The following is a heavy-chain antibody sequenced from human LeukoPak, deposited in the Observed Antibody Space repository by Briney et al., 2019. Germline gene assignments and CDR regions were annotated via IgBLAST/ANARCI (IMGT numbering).Heavy chain of an antibody. J-gene: IGHJ4*02. V-gene: IGHV4-38-2*01. CDR2: IYHSGST. CDR3: GRGHDYGDPPPLDY. Sequence: PSETLSLTCAVSDYSISSGHYWGWIRQPPGKGLEWIGSIYHSGSTYYNPSLKSRVTISVDTSKNQFSLKLRSVTAADTAVYYCGRGHDYGDPPPLDYWGQGTLVTVSS. CDR1: DYSISSGHY. D-gene: IGHD4-17*01.